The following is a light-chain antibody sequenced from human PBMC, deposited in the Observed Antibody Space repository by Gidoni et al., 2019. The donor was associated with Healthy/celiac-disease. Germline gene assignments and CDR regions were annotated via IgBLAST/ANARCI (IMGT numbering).Light chain of an antibody. CDR2: WAS. CDR3: QQYYSTPYT. CDR1: QSVLYSSNNKNY. J-gene: IGKJ2*01. Sequence: DIVMTQSPDSLAVSLGERATINCKSSQSVLYSSNNKNYLAWYQQKPGQPPKLLIYWASTRESGVPDRFSGSGSGTDFTLTISSLQAEDLAVYYCQQYYSTPYTFXQXTKLEIK. V-gene: IGKV4-1*01.